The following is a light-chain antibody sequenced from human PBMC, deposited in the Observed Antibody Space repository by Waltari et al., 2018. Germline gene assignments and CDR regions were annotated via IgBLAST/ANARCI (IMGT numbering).Light chain of an antibody. CDR1: QSINSN. CDR3: QQYNNWRST. Sequence: EIVMTQSPATLSVSPGERATLSCRASQSINSNLAWYQQKPGQAPRLLIYGASTRATGIPARFSGSGSGTEFTLTINSLQSEDCAVYSCQQYNNWRSTFGGGTKVEIK. CDR2: GAS. V-gene: IGKV3-15*01. J-gene: IGKJ4*01.